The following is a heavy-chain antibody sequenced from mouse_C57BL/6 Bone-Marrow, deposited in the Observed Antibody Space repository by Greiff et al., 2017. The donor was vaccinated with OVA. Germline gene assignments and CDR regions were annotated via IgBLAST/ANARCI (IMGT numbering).Heavy chain of an antibody. D-gene: IGHD2-3*01. CDR1: GYAFSSSW. CDR3: ARHEDGYYASYFNY. Sequence: QVQLKESGPELVKPGASVKISCKASGYAFSSSWMNWVKQRPGKGLEWIGRIYPGDGDTNYNGKFKGKVTLTADKSSSTAYMQLSSLTSEDSAVYFCARHEDGYYASYFNYWGRGTTLTVSS. J-gene: IGHJ2*01. CDR2: IYPGDGDT. V-gene: IGHV1-82*01.